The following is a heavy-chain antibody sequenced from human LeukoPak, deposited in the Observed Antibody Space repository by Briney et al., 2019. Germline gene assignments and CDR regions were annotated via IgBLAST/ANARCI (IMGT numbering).Heavy chain of an antibody. Sequence: ASVKVSCKVSGSSFSSYTISWVRQAPRQGLEWMGRIIPIHNMINYAQNFQDRVTITADKSTSKAYMELSSLRSEDTAIYYCARGAVAGLEGVDYWGQGTLVTVSS. J-gene: IGHJ4*02. CDR3: ARGAVAGLEGVDY. D-gene: IGHD6-19*01. CDR1: GSSFSSYT. CDR2: IIPIHNMI. V-gene: IGHV1-69*02.